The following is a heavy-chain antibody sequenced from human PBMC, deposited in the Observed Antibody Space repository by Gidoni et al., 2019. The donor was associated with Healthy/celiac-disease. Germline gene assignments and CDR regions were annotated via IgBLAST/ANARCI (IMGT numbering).Heavy chain of an antibody. J-gene: IGHJ6*02. CDR3: ARYLGAGSDYYYGMDV. V-gene: IGHV3-21*01. Sequence: EVQLVESGGGLVKPGGSLRLSCAASGFTFSNYNMNWVRQAPGKGLEWVSSISSSSSYIYYADSVKGRFTISRDNAKNSLYLQMNSLRAEDTAVYYCARYLGAGSDYYYGMDVWGQGTTVTVSS. CDR2: ISSSSSYI. D-gene: IGHD3-16*01. CDR1: GFTFSNYN.